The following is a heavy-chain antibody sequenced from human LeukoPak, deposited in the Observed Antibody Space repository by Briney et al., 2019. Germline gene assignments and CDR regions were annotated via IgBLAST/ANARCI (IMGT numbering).Heavy chain of an antibody. Sequence: SETLSLTCAVSGGSISSGGYSWSWIRQPPGKGLEWIGEINHSGSTNYNPSLKSRVTISVDTSKNQFSLKLSSVTAADTAVYYCARGGLRLGHWGQGTLVTVSS. J-gene: IGHJ4*02. CDR2: INHSGST. V-gene: IGHV4-30-2*01. D-gene: IGHD5-12*01. CDR1: GGSISSGGYS. CDR3: ARGGLRLGH.